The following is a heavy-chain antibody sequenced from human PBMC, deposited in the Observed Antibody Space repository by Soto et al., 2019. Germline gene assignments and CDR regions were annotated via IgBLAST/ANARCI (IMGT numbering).Heavy chain of an antibody. V-gene: IGHV2-70*01. J-gene: IGHJ6*02. CDR1: GFSLSTSGMC. CDR3: ARIPIYCSGGSCYYYYGMDV. CDR2: IDWDDDK. D-gene: IGHD2-15*01. Sequence: GSGPTLVNPTQTLTLTCTFSGFSLSTSGMCVSWIRQPPGKALEWLALIDWDDDKYYSTSLKTRLTISKDTSKNQVVLTMTNMDPVDTATYYCARIPIYCSGGSCYYYYGMDVWGQGTTVTVSS.